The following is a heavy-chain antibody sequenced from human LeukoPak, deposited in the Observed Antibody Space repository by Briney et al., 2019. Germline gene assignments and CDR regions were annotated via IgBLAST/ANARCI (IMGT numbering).Heavy chain of an antibody. CDR1: GFTFSSYT. CDR2: ISHDGGNK. J-gene: IGHJ4*02. D-gene: IGHD4-17*01. CDR3: ARDMAYGDYGD. V-gene: IGHV3-30*04. Sequence: AGGSLRLSCAASGFTFSSYTMHWVRQAPGKGPEWVAFISHDGGNKFSADSVKGRFSISRDNSKNTLYLQMNSLRAGDTALYYCARDMAYGDYGDWGQGTLVTVSS.